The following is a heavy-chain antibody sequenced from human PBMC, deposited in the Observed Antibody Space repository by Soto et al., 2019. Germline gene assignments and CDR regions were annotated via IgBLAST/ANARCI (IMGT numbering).Heavy chain of an antibody. CDR1: GDSVSSNSAA. Sequence: PSQTLSLTCAISGDSVSSNSAAWNRIRQSPSRGLEWLGRTYYRSKWYNDYAVSVKSRITINPDTSKNQFSLQLNSVTPKDTAVYYCARYLRGQPQGYYGMDVWGQGTTVTVSS. CDR2: TYYRSKWYN. D-gene: IGHD3-10*01. V-gene: IGHV6-1*01. CDR3: ARYLRGQPQGYYGMDV. J-gene: IGHJ6*02.